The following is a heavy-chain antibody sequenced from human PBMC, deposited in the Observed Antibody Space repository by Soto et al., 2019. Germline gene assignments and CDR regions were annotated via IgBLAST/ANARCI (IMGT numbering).Heavy chain of an antibody. CDR2: INPNSGGT. Sequence: ASVKVSCKASGYTFTGYYMHWVRQAPGQGLEWMGWINPNSGGTNYAQKFQGWVTMTRDTSISTAYMELSRLRSGDTAVYYCARGRDYYDSSNDFDYWGQGPLVTVSS. D-gene: IGHD3-22*01. J-gene: IGHJ4*02. CDR1: GYTFTGYY. V-gene: IGHV1-2*04. CDR3: ARGRDYYDSSNDFDY.